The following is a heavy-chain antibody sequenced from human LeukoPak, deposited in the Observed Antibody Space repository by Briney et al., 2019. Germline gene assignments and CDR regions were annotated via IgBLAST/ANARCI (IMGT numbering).Heavy chain of an antibody. Sequence: SETLSLTCAVYGGSFSDYSWSWIRQPPGKGLEWIGEINRRGGTNHNPSLMSRVIMSVDTSMNQFSLKVTSVSAADTAVYFCARVGYSFSINDWSRIGLGAYPTKYYYYMDVWGKGTTVTVSS. CDR2: INRRGGT. CDR3: ARVGYSFSINDWSRIGLGAYPTKYYYYMDV. CDR1: GGSFSDYS. V-gene: IGHV4-34*01. J-gene: IGHJ6*03. D-gene: IGHD5-18*01.